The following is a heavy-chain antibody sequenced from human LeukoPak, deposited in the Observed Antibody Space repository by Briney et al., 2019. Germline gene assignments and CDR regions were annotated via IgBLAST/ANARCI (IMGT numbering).Heavy chain of an antibody. CDR1: GFTFDDYT. Sequence: GGSLRLSCAASGFTFDDYTMRWVRQAPGKGLEWVSLISWDGGSTYYADSVKGRFTISRDNSKNSLYLQMNSLRTEDTALYYCATRTFDYWGQGTLVTVSS. J-gene: IGHJ4*02. CDR2: ISWDGGST. CDR3: ATRTFDY. V-gene: IGHV3-43*01.